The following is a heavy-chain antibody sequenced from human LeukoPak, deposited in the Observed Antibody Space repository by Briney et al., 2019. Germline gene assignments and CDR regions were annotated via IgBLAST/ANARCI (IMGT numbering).Heavy chain of an antibody. J-gene: IGHJ4*02. Sequence: PGGSLRLSCAASGFTFRTYWMSWVRQAPGKGLEWVANIKEDGSAKYYVDSVKGRFTISRDNPKNSLYLETNSLRAEDTAMYYCARDWHYANDYWGQGTLVTVSS. CDR2: IKEDGSAK. CDR3: ARDWHYANDY. V-gene: IGHV3-7*05. CDR1: GFTFRTYW. D-gene: IGHD3-16*01.